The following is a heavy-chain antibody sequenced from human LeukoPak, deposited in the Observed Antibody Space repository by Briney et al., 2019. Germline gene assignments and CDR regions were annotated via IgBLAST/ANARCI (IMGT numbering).Heavy chain of an antibody. CDR1: GGSISSSAHY. CDR2: VYHSGST. CDR3: ARHFLPYYFDY. Sequence: SETLSLTCTVSGGSISSSAHYWGWIRQPPGKGLEWIACVYHSGSTFYNPSLKSRVTISVDTSKNQFSVRLRSMTAADTAVYYCARHFLPYYFDYWGQGTLATVSS. V-gene: IGHV4-39*01. J-gene: IGHJ4*02.